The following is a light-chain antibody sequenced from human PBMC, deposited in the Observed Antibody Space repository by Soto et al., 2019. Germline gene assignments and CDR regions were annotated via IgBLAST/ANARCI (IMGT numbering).Light chain of an antibody. CDR2: DAS. V-gene: IGKV3-20*01. CDR3: QQFSSYPLT. CDR1: QTVRNNY. J-gene: IGKJ4*01. Sequence: EFVVTQSPGPRSLSSGERATLSCRASQTVRNNYLAWYQQKPGQAPRLLIYDASSRATGIPDRFSGGGSGTDFTLTISRLEPEDFAVYYCQQFSSYPLTFGGGTKVDI.